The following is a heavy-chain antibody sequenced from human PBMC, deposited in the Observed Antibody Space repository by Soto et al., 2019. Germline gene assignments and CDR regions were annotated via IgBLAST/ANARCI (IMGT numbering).Heavy chain of an antibody. D-gene: IGHD4-17*01. Sequence: PGESLKISCKGSGYSFTSYWIGWVRQMPGKGLEWMGIIYPGDSDTRYSPSFQGQVTISADKSISTAYLQWSSLKASDTAMYYCARLDYVRSLGVEYFQHWGQGTLVTVSS. CDR3: ARLDYVRSLGVEYFQH. CDR1: GYSFTSYW. J-gene: IGHJ1*01. CDR2: IYPGDSDT. V-gene: IGHV5-51*01.